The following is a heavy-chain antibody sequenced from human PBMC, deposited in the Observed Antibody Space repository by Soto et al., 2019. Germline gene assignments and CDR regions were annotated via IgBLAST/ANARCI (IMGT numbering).Heavy chain of an antibody. Sequence: LSLTCAASGFAFSSYAMSWVRQAPGKGLEWVSAISGSGGSTYYADSVKGRFTISRDNFKNTLYLQMNSLRAEDTAVYYCAKEGGYSSTWDDFDYWGQGILVTVSS. V-gene: IGHV3-23*01. CDR2: ISGSGGST. D-gene: IGHD6-13*01. CDR3: AKEGGYSSTWDDFDY. CDR1: GFAFSSYA. J-gene: IGHJ4*02.